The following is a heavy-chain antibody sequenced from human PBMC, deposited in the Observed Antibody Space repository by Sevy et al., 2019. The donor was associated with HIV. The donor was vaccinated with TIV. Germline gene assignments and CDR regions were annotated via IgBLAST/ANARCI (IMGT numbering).Heavy chain of an antibody. V-gene: IGHV3-11*01. CDR3: ASTYIVVPAGAPPFGYYGMDV. CDR2: ISSSGSTI. Sequence: GGSLRLSCAASGFTFSDYYMSWIRQAPGKGLEWVSYISSSGSTIYYANSVKGRFTISRDNAKNSPYLQMNSLRAEDTAVYYCASTYIVVPAGAPPFGYYGMDVWGQGTTVTVSS. D-gene: IGHD2-2*01. J-gene: IGHJ6*02. CDR1: GFTFSDYY.